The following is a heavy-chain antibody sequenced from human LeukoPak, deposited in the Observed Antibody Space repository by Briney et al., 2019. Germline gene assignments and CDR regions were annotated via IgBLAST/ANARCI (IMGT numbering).Heavy chain of an antibody. D-gene: IGHD2-15*01. J-gene: IGHJ5*02. CDR3: ARDESSSGYCSGGSCYSITPGWFDP. V-gene: IGHV3-7*01. CDR1: GFTFSSYW. CDR2: IKQDGSEK. Sequence: GGSLRLSCAASGFTFSSYWMRWVRQAPGKGLEWVANIKQDGSEKYYVDSVKGRFTISRDNAKNSLYLQMNSLRAEDTAVYYCARDESSSGYCSGGSCYSITPGWFDPWGQGTLVTVSS.